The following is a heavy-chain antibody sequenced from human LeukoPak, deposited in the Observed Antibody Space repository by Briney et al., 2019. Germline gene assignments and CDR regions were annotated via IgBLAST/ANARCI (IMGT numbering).Heavy chain of an antibody. Sequence: GGSLRLSCAASGFTFTNYAMNWVRQAPGKGLEWVSTIGGSGDSTYYVDSVKGRFTISRDNSKNTLYLQMNSLRAEDTAVYYCAKGGTSSSRFDYWGQGTLVTVSS. J-gene: IGHJ4*02. CDR2: IGGSGDST. D-gene: IGHD6-6*01. CDR1: GFTFTNYA. V-gene: IGHV3-23*01. CDR3: AKGGTSSSRFDY.